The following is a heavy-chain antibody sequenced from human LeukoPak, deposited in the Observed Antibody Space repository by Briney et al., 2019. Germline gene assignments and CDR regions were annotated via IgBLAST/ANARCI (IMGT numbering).Heavy chain of an antibody. CDR1: GFNFRAYW. Sequence: GGSLRLSCTTSGFNFRAYWMGWVRQAPGKGLEWVSTISGDDHNKHYADSVKGRFTISRDNSKNTLHLQMNSLRAEDTALYYCARDVGVVMFDYWGQGTLVTVSS. V-gene: IGHV3-23*01. CDR2: ISGDDHNK. CDR3: ARDVGVVMFDY. D-gene: IGHD3-3*01. J-gene: IGHJ4*02.